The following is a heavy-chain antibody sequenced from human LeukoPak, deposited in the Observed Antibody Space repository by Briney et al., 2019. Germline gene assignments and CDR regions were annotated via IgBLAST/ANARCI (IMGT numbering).Heavy chain of an antibody. J-gene: IGHJ4*02. CDR2: IKSDGSST. CDR3: ATLNCDYGPYQKSFDY. D-gene: IGHD4-17*01. V-gene: IGHV3-74*01. CDR1: GFTFSGYW. Sequence: GGSLRLSCAASGFTFSGYWMHWVRQAPGKGLVWVSRIKSDGSSTTYADSVKGRFTISRDNAKNSLYLQMNSLRAEDTAVYYCATLNCDYGPYQKSFDYWGQGTLVTVSS.